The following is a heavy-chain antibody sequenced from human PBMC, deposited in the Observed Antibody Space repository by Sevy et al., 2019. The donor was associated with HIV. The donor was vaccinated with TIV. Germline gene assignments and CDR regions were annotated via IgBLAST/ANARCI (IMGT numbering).Heavy chain of an antibody. CDR2: INPNSGGT. D-gene: IGHD2-15*01. Sequence: ASVKVSCKASGYTFTGYYMHWVRQAPGQGLEWMGWINPNSGGTKYAQKFQGRVTMTRDTSIRTAYMELSRLRSDDTAVYYCAKERVYCSGGTCKPGGWFDPWGQGTLVTVSS. V-gene: IGHV1-2*02. CDR1: GYTFTGYY. CDR3: AKERVYCSGGTCKPGGWFDP. J-gene: IGHJ5*02.